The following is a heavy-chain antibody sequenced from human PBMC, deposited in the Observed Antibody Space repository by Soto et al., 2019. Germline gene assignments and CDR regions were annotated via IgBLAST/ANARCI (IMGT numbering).Heavy chain of an antibody. CDR1: GFTFSNYY. D-gene: IGHD6-19*01. CDR3: ARSYSSGWEFDY. Sequence: PXGSLRLSCGASGFTFSNYYMSWIRQAPGKGLEWVSYISSTGRTIYYADSVKGRFTVSRDNAQNSLSLKLNSLRVEDTAVYYCARSYSSGWEFDYWGQGTQVTVSS. J-gene: IGHJ4*02. CDR2: ISSTGRTI. V-gene: IGHV3-11*01.